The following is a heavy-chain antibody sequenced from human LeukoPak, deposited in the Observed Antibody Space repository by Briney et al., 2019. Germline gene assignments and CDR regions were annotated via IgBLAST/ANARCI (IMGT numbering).Heavy chain of an antibody. CDR3: ARVLKFYYSSGSYSYYFDD. D-gene: IGHD3-10*01. CDR1: GGSIRSYY. V-gene: IGHV4-59*01. CDR2: IYYSGSP. J-gene: IGHJ4*02. Sequence: KPSETLSLTCTVSGGSIRSYYWSWIRQPPGKGLEWVGYIYYSGSPNYNPSLKSRVTTSIDTSRNQFSLKLSSVTAADTAVYYCARVLKFYYSSGSYSYYFDDWGRGTLVTVSS.